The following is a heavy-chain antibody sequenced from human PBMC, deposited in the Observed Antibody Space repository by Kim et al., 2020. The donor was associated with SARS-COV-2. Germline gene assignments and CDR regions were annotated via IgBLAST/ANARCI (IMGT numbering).Heavy chain of an antibody. J-gene: IGHJ4*02. V-gene: IGHV3-48*02. D-gene: IGHD1-26*01. CDR3: ASLAGGELTRTTAPNFDY. Sequence: KGRLTISRDNAKNSRYLQMNSLRDEDTAVYYCASLAGGELTRTTAPNFDYWGQGTLVTVSS.